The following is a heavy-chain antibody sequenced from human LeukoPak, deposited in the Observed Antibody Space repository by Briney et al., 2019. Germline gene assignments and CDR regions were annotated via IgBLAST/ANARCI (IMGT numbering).Heavy chain of an antibody. CDR1: GGSISSYY. CDR3: ARHERQWLAAAGWYDP. V-gene: IGHV4-59*08. J-gene: IGHJ5*02. D-gene: IGHD6-19*01. CDR2: IYYSGST. Sequence: SETLSLTCTVSGGSISSYYWSWIRQPPGKGLEWIGYIYYSGSTYYNPSLKSRVTISVDTSKNQFSLKLSSVTAADTAVYYCARHERQWLAAAGWYDPWGQGTLVTVSS.